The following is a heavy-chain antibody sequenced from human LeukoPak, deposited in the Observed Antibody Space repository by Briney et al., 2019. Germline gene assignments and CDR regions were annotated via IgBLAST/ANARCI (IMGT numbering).Heavy chain of an antibody. CDR2: IYYSGGT. Sequence: SETLSLTCTVSGGSISSSSYYWGWIRQPPGKGLEWIGIIYYSGGTYYNPSLKSRVTISVNTSKNHFSLKLSSVTAADTAVYYCARNRRGGGNPEGIDYCGQGTLVTVSS. CDR1: GGSISSSSYY. V-gene: IGHV4-39*02. D-gene: IGHD4-23*01. J-gene: IGHJ4*02. CDR3: ARNRRGGGNPEGIDY.